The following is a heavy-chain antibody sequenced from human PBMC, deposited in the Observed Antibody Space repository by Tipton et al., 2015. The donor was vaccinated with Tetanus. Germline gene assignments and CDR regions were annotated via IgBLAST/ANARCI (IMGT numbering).Heavy chain of an antibody. CDR2: IYVSGDT. V-gene: IGHV4-39*01. CDR1: GGSIRGGTFY. CDR3: ARHQSGYFTPFDY. Sequence: TLSLTCTVSGGSIRGGTFYWGWIRQPPRKGLEWIGSIYVSGDTYYIPSLKSRVTISVDTSKNQFSLNLNSMAAADTGVYYCARHQSGYFTPFDYWGQGNLVTVSS. J-gene: IGHJ4*02. D-gene: IGHD3-3*01.